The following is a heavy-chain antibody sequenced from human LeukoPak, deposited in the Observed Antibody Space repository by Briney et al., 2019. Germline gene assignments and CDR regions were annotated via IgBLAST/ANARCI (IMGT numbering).Heavy chain of an antibody. J-gene: IGHJ4*02. CDR1: GGSISSYY. Sequence: PSETLSLTCTVSGGSISSYYWSWIRQPPGKGLEWIGYIYYTGSTKYNPSLKSRVTISVDTSKDQFSLKLSSVTAADTAVYYCARGRYSPDYWGQGTLMTVSS. CDR3: ARGRYSPDY. D-gene: IGHD1-1*01. CDR2: IYYTGST. V-gene: IGHV4-59*01.